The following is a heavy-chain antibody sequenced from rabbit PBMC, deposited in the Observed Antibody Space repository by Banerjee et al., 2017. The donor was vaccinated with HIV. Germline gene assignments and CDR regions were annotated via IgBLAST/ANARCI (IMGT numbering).Heavy chain of an antibody. CDR3: ARNGGIGWNFGW. D-gene: IGHD1-1*01. V-gene: IGHV1S45*01. J-gene: IGHJ4*01. CDR2: IDSGSSGFT. Sequence: QEQLVESGGGLVKPEGSLKLSCTASGFSFSNKAVMCWVRQAPGKGLVWIACIDSGSSGFTYFASWAKGRFTISKTSSTTVTLQMTSLTAADTATYFCARNGGIGWNFGWWGPGTLVTVS. CDR1: GFSFSNKAV.